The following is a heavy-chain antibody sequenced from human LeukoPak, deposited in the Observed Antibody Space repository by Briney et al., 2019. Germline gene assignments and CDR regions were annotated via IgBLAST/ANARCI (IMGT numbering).Heavy chain of an antibody. CDR1: GSSISSYY. Sequence: SETLSLTCTVSGSSISSYYWSWIRQPPGKGLEWIGYIYYSGSINYNPSLKSRVTISVDTSKNQFSLKLSSVTAADTAVYYCARSAVADMVYFDLWGRGTLVTVSS. J-gene: IGHJ2*01. V-gene: IGHV4-59*01. CDR2: IYYSGSI. D-gene: IGHD6-19*01. CDR3: ARSAVADMVYFDL.